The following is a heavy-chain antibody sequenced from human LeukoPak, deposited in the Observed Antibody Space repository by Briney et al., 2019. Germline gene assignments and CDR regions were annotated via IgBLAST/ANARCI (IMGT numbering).Heavy chain of an antibody. CDR1: GGSFSGYY. CDR2: INHSGST. Sequence: SETLSLTCAVYGGSFSGYYWSWLRQPPGKGLEWIGEINHSGSTNYNPSLKSRVTISVDTSKNQFSLKLSSVTAADTAVYYCARRGVWYYSNPRGFDYWGQGTLVTVSS. CDR3: ARRGVWYYSNPRGFDY. J-gene: IGHJ4*02. V-gene: IGHV4-34*01. D-gene: IGHD4-11*01.